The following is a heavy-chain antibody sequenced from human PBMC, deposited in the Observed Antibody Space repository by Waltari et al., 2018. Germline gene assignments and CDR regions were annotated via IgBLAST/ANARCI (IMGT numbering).Heavy chain of an antibody. CDR3: ATGGVSAGGPAAFFDY. CDR1: GYTLTELS. V-gene: IGHV1-24*01. Sequence: QVQLVQSGAEVKKPGASVKVSCKVSGYTLTELSMHWVRQAPGKGLEWMGGFYPEDGETIYAQKFQGRVTMTEDTSTDTAYMELSSLRSEDTAVYYCATGGVSAGGPAAFFDYWGQGTLVTVSS. J-gene: IGHJ4*02. D-gene: IGHD2-2*01. CDR2: FYPEDGET.